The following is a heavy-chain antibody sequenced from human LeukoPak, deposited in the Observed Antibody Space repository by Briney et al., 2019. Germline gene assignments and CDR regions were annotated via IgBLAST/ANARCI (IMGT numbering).Heavy chain of an antibody. Sequence: ASVKVSCKASGYTFTGYYMYWVRQAPGQGLEWMGWINPNSGGTYYAQKFQGRVTMTRDTFTSTVYMELSSLRSEDTAVYYCARLYYGGNGDDAFDIWGQGTMVTVSS. V-gene: IGHV1-2*02. D-gene: IGHD4-23*01. CDR2: INPNSGGT. CDR3: ARLYYGGNGDDAFDI. J-gene: IGHJ3*02. CDR1: GYTFTGYY.